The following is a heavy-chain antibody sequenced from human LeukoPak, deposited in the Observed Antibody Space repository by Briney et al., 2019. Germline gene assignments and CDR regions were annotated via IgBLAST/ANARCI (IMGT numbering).Heavy chain of an antibody. V-gene: IGHV3-33*01. Sequence: QTGGSLRLSCAASGFTFSSYGMPWVRQAPGKGLEWVAVIWYDGSNKYYADSVKGRFTISRDNSKNTLYLQMNSLRAEDTAVYYCARGARYYCDSSGYQDYWGQGTLVTVSS. D-gene: IGHD3-22*01. J-gene: IGHJ4*02. CDR1: GFTFSSYG. CDR3: ARGARYYCDSSGYQDY. CDR2: IWYDGSNK.